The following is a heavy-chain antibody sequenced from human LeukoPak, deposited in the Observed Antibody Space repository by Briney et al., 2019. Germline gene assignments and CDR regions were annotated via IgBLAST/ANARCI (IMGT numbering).Heavy chain of an antibody. CDR1: GGSINNYY. D-gene: IGHD2/OR15-2a*01. Sequence: PSETLSLTCSVSGGSINNYYGTWIRQAPGKGLEWIGNVYYTGTTNYNPSLKSRVTISVDTSKNQFSLKLSSVTAADTAVYYCATYNTLPQGFTAVEFWGQGTLVTVSS. J-gene: IGHJ4*02. V-gene: IGHV4-59*01. CDR3: ATYNTLPQGFTAVEF. CDR2: VYYTGTT.